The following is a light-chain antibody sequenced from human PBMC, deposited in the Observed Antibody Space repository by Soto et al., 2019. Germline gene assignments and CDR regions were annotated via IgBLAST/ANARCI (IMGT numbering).Light chain of an antibody. V-gene: IGKV1-13*02. J-gene: IGKJ3*01. CDR1: QGISSA. CDR3: QQFNSYPR. CDR2: DAS. Sequence: AIPLTPSPSSLSASVGDRVTITCRASQGISSALAWYQQKPGKAPKLLIYDASSLESGVPSRFSGSGSGTDFTLTISSLQPEDFATYYCQQFNSYPRFGPGTKVDIK.